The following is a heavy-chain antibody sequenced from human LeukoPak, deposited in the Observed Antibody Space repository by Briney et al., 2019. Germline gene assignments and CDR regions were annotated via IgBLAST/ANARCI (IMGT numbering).Heavy chain of an antibody. Sequence: SETLSLTCTVSGGSISSYYWSWIRQPPGKGLEWIGYIYYSGSTNYNPSLKSRVTISVDTSKNQFSLKLSSVTAADTAVYYCARQVDYVHFDYWGQGTLVTVSS. V-gene: IGHV4-59*08. CDR3: ARQVDYVHFDY. CDR2: IYYSGST. J-gene: IGHJ4*02. D-gene: IGHD4-17*01. CDR1: GGSISSYY.